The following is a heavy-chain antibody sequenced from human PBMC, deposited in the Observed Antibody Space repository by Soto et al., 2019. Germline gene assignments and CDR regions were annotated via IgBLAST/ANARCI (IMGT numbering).Heavy chain of an antibody. CDR2: INSGSSYR. Sequence: EVQVVESGGGLVKPGGSLRLSCEGSGFIFSTYSMNWVRQAPGKGLEWVSSINSGSSYRYYADSVKGRFTISRDNAKESLWLQMDSLTAEDTAISYCVGLPQWLGGDDTFDLWVQGTMVTVSS. V-gene: IGHV3-21*01. D-gene: IGHD6-19*01. J-gene: IGHJ3*01. CDR3: VGLPQWLGGDDTFDL. CDR1: GFIFSTYS.